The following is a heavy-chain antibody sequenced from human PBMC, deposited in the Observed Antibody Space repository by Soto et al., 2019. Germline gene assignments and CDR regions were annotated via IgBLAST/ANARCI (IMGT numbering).Heavy chain of an antibody. J-gene: IGHJ3*02. V-gene: IGHV3-33*01. CDR2: IWYDGSSE. CDR3: ARVPGSGTYYDNRIANDAFDI. Sequence: GGSLRLSCAASGFTFSNYGVHWVRQAPGKGLEWVAVIWYDGSSEYYTESVKGRFTISRDNSKNTLYLQMNSLRAEDTAVYYCARVPGSGTYYDNRIANDAFDIWGQGTMVTVSS. D-gene: IGHD3-10*01. CDR1: GFTFSNYG.